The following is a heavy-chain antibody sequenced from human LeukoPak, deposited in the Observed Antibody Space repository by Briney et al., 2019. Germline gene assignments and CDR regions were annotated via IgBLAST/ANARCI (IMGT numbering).Heavy chain of an antibody. CDR3: ARRGRQLVFDY. CDR2: IYYSGST. CDR1: GGSISSYY. D-gene: IGHD6-6*01. Sequence: SETLSLTCTVSGGSISSYYWSWIRQPPGKGLEWIGHIYYSGSTNYNPSLKSRVTISVDTSKNQFSLKLSSVTAADTAVYYCARRGRQLVFDYWGQGTLVTVSS. J-gene: IGHJ4*02. V-gene: IGHV4-59*01.